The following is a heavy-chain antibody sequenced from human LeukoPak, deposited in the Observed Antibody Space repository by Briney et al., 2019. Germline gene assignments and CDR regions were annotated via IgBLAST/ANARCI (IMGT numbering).Heavy chain of an antibody. CDR1: GGSFSGYY. CDR3: ARVDSGSLDY. CDR2: INHTGST. V-gene: IGHV4-34*01. J-gene: IGHJ4*01. D-gene: IGHD3-10*01. Sequence: SETLSLTCAVYGGSFSGYYWNWIRQPPGKGLEWIGEINHTGSTNYNPSLKSRVTMSVDTSKNQFSLKLSSVTAADTAVYYCARVDSGSLDYWDHGTPVIASS.